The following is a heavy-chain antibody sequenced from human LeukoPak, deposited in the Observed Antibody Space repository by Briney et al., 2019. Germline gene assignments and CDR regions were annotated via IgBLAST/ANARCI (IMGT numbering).Heavy chain of an antibody. Sequence: GGSLRLSCAVSGFTFSTYSMKWVRQAPGKELEWVSFISSSSVYIYYADSVKGRFTISRDNAKNSLYLQMNSLRAEDTAVYYCARGSSYGCPVYWGQRTLVTVSS. CDR3: ARGSSYGCPVY. J-gene: IGHJ1*01. D-gene: IGHD5-18*01. CDR1: GFTFSTYS. CDR2: ISSSSVYI. V-gene: IGHV3-21*01.